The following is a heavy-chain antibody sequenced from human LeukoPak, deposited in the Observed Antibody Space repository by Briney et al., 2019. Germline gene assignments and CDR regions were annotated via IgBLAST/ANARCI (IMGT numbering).Heavy chain of an antibody. CDR3: ARLRLRLSGVQDAFDI. D-gene: IGHD5-12*01. CDR1: GYSFTDYW. V-gene: IGHV5-51*01. CDR2: IYPGDSDT. Sequence: GESLKISCEGSGYSFTDYWIGWVRQMPGKGLECMGIIYPGDSDTRYSPSFQGQVTISADKSISTAYLQWSSLKASDTAMYYCARLRLRLSGVQDAFDIWGQGTMVTVSS. J-gene: IGHJ3*02.